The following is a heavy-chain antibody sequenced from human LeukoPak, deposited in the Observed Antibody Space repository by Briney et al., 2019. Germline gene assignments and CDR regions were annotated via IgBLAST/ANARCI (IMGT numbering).Heavy chain of an antibody. D-gene: IGHD3/OR15-3a*01. CDR2: MHYSGFT. CDR1: GGSITNYH. J-gene: IGHJ2*01. CDR3: ARDAGTGWYFDL. V-gene: IGHV4-59*01. Sequence: PSETLSLTCTVSGGSITNYHWTWIRQPPGKGLEWIGYMHYSGFTSYMPSLKSRVTTSVDTSKNQLSLKLNSVTAADTAVYFCARDAGTGWYFDLWGRGTLVTVSS.